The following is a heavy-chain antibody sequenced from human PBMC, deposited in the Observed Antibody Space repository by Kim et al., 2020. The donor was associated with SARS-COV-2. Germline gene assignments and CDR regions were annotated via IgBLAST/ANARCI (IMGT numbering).Heavy chain of an antibody. CDR3: AKDRRYSSGWYYFDY. Sequence: ESVKGRFTISSNNPKNTLDQQRNSLRAEDTAVYYCAKDRRYSSGWYYFDYWGQGTLVTVSS. V-gene: IGHV3-23*01. D-gene: IGHD6-19*01. J-gene: IGHJ4*02.